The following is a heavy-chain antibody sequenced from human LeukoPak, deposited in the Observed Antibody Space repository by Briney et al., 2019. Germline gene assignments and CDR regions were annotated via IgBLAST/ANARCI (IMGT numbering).Heavy chain of an antibody. CDR1: GFTFSSYS. V-gene: IGHV3-48*04. CDR2: ISSSSSTI. J-gene: IGHJ5*02. CDR3: AREVVVTAILGWFDP. Sequence: GGSLRLSCAASGFTFSSYSMNWVRQAPGKGLEWVSYISSSSSTIYYADSVKGRFTISRDNAKNSLYLQMNSLRAEDTAVYYCAREVVVTAILGWFDPWGQGTLVTVSS. D-gene: IGHD2-21*02.